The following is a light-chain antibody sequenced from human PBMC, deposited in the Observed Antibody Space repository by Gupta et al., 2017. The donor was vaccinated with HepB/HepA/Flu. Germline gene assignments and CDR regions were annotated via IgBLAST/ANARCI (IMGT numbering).Light chain of an antibody. V-gene: IGKV1-12*01. CDR2: AAS. CDR3: QQGYSFPFT. Sequence: DIQMTHSPSSVSASVGDRVTITCRASQGISYWLAWYQQKPGKAPKLLIFAASNLQSGVPSRFSGSGSGTDFTLIIRSLQPEDFATYYCQQGYSFPFTFGPGTKVDIK. J-gene: IGKJ3*01. CDR1: QGISYW.